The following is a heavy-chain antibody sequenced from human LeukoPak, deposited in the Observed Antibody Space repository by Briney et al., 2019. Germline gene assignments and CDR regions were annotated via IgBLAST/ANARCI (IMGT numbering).Heavy chain of an antibody. CDR2: ISGSGGST. V-gene: IGHV3-23*01. CDR3: AKPLNYDILTGYDY. D-gene: IGHD3-9*01. CDR1: GFTFSSYA. J-gene: IGHJ4*02. Sequence: GGSLRLSCAASGFTFSSYAMNWVRQAPGKGLEWVSAISGSGGSTYYADSVKGRFTISRDNSKNTLYLQMNSLRAEDTAVYYCAKPLNYDILTGYDYWGQGTLVTVSS.